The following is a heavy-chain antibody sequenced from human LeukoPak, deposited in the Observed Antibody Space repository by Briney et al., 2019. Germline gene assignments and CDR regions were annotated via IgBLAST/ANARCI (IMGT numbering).Heavy chain of an antibody. CDR1: GGTFTTFA. D-gene: IGHD6-19*01. Sequence: SVKVSCKASGGTFTTFAISWMRQAPGQGLQWRGAIVPIFGKSHYAQRLQGRLTITADESTNTAFMELARLTADDTAVYYCARESLAGTWPSDYWGQGTLVTVTS. J-gene: IGHJ4*02. CDR3: ARESLAGTWPSDY. V-gene: IGHV1-69*13. CDR2: IVPIFGKS.